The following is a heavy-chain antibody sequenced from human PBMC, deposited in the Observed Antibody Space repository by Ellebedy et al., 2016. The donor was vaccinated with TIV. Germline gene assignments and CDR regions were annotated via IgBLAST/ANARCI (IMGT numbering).Heavy chain of an antibody. CDR1: GGSISSSSYY. CDR2: IYYSGST. V-gene: IGHV4-39*07. J-gene: IGHJ2*01. CDR3: ARGSLVPYWYFDL. Sequence: SETLSLXXTVSGGSISSSSYYWGWIRQPPGKGLEWIGSIYYSGSTYYNPSLKSRVTISVDTSKNQFSLKLSSVTAADTAVYYCARGSLVPYWYFDLWGRGTLVTVSS.